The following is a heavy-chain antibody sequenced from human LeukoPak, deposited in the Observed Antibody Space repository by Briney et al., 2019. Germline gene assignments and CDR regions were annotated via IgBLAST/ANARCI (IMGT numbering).Heavy chain of an antibody. J-gene: IGHJ4*02. CDR1: GGPFSGYY. Sequence: PSETLSLTCAVYGGPFSGYYWSWIRQPPGKGLEWIGEINHSGSTNYNPSLKSRVTISVDTSKNQFSLKLSSVTAADTAVYYCARGLRQWLVRSKPYFDYWGQGTLVTVSS. CDR3: ARGLRQWLVRSKPYFDY. D-gene: IGHD6-19*01. V-gene: IGHV4-34*01. CDR2: INHSGST.